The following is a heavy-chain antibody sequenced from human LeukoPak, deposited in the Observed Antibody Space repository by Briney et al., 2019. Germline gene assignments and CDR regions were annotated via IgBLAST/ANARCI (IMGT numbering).Heavy chain of an antibody. D-gene: IGHD2/OR15-2a*01. CDR2: INPNSGGT. CDR3: AAVISGGRNWFDP. CDR1: GYTFTGYY. J-gene: IGHJ5*02. V-gene: IGHV1-2*02. Sequence: ASVKVSCKASGYTFTGYYMHWVRQAPGQGLKWVGWINPNSGGTNYAQKFQGRVTMTRDTSISTAYMELSSLRSEDTAVYYCAAVISGGRNWFDPWGQGTLVTVSS.